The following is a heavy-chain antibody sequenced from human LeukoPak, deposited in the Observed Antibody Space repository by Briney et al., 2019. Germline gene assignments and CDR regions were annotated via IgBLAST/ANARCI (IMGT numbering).Heavy chain of an antibody. CDR2: IYPGDSDT. CDR3: ATPIDREQLAFDY. CDR1: GYSFTSYW. Sequence: GESLKISCKGSGYSFTSYWIGWVRQMPGKGLEWMGIIYPGDSDTRYSPSFQGQVTISADKSISTAYLQWSSLKASDTAMYYCATPIDREQLAFDYWGQGTLVTVSS. V-gene: IGHV5-51*01. D-gene: IGHD6-6*01. J-gene: IGHJ4*02.